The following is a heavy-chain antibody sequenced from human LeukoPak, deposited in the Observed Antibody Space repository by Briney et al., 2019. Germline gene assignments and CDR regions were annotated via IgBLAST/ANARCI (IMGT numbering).Heavy chain of an antibody. CDR2: ISSSGSTI. CDR3: ASGYSGYEAALFG. J-gene: IGHJ4*02. D-gene: IGHD5-12*01. CDR1: GFTFSSYW. Sequence: GGSLRLSCAASGFTFSSYWMSWVRQAPGKGLEWVSYISSSGSTIYYADSVKGRFTISRDNAKNSLYLQMNSLRAEDTAVYYCASGYSGYEAALFGWGQGTLVTVSS. V-gene: IGHV3-48*04.